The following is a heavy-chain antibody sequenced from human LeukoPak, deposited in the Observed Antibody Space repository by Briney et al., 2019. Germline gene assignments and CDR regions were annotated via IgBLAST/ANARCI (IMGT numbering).Heavy chain of an antibody. J-gene: IGHJ4*02. D-gene: IGHD6-6*01. CDR1: GGSISSYY. CDR2: IYYSGST. CDR3: ARHRAYSSSSPFDY. V-gene: IGHV4-59*08. Sequence: SETLSLTCTVSGGSISSYYWSWIRQPPGKGLEWIGYIYYSGSTNYNPSLKSRVTISIDTSKNQFSLKLSSLTAADTAVYYCARHRAYSSSSPFDYWGQGTLVTVSS.